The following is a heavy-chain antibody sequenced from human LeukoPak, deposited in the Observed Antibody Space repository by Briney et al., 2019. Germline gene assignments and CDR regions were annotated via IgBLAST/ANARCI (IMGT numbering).Heavy chain of an antibody. CDR3: ARVNTMVRGVSLLVDY. V-gene: IGHV3-20*04. Sequence: PGGSLRLSCAASGFTFDDYGMSWVRRAPGKGLEWVSGINWNGGGTGYADSVKGRFTISRGNAKNSLYLQMNSLRAEDTALYYCARVNTMVRGVSLLVDYWGQGTLVTVSS. J-gene: IGHJ4*02. D-gene: IGHD3-10*01. CDR1: GFTFDDYG. CDR2: INWNGGGT.